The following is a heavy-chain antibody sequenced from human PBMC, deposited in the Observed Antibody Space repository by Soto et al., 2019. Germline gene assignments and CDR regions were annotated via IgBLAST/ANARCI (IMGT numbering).Heavy chain of an antibody. V-gene: IGHV3-30-3*01. CDR3: GRCSSTSCHLGADY. CDR2: RSFDGNNK. J-gene: IGHJ4*02. CDR1: GFTFSSYA. D-gene: IGHD2-2*01. Sequence: QVQLVESGGGVVQPGRSLRLSCAASGFTFSSYALHWVRQAPGRGLEWVALRSFDGNNKYYANSVKGRFTISRDNSKNTLYLQMSSLRAEDTAVYYCGRCSSTSCHLGADYWGQGTLVTVSS.